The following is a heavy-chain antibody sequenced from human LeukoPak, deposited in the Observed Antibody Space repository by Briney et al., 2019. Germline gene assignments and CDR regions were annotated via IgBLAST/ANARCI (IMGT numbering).Heavy chain of an antibody. D-gene: IGHD3-3*01. CDR1: GYTFTGYY. CDR3: ARGDQYYDFGSGYGNFEMDV. CDR2: INPNSGGT. Sequence: GASVKVSCKASGYTFTGYYMHWVRQAPGQGLEWMGWINPNSGGTNYAQKFQGRVTMTMDTSISTAYMELSRLRSDDTAVYYCARGDQYYDFGSGYGNFEMDVWGKGTTVTVSS. V-gene: IGHV1-2*02. J-gene: IGHJ6*04.